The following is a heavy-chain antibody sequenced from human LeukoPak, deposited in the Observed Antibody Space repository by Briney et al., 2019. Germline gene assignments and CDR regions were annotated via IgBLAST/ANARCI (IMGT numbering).Heavy chain of an antibody. CDR1: GGSISSYY. D-gene: IGHD1-26*01. CDR3: ARDLGGELLFHNWFDP. V-gene: IGHV4-39*07. CDR2: IYYSGST. J-gene: IGHJ5*02. Sequence: SETLSLTCTVSGGSISSYYWGWIRQPPGKGLEWIGSIYYSGSTYYNPSLKSRVTISVDMSKNQFSLKLSSVTAADTAVYYCARDLGGELLFHNWFDPWGQGTLVTVSS.